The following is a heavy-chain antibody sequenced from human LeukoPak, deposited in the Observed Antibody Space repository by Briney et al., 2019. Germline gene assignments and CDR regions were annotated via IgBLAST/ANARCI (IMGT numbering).Heavy chain of an antibody. CDR2: ISSSGSTI. D-gene: IGHD2-15*01. V-gene: IGHV3-48*04. CDR3: ARDRSGGDY. CDR1: GFTFRSYN. J-gene: IGHJ4*02. Sequence: GGSLRLSCAASGFTFRSYNMNWVRQAPGKGLEWVSYISSSGSTIYYADSVKGRFTISRDNAKNSLYLQMNSLRAEDTAVYYCARDRSGGDYWGQGTLVTVSS.